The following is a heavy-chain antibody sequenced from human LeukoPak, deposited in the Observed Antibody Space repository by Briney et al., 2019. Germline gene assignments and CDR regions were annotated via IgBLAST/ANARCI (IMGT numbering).Heavy chain of an antibody. D-gene: IGHD5-18*01. CDR1: GFTFSSYY. Sequence: GGSLRLSCAASGFTFSSYYMHWVRQAPGKGLVWVSRINSGGSSTCYADSVKGRFTISRDNAKNTLYLQMNSLRAEDTAVYYCARDLRGYSYGLGHWGQGTLVTVSS. J-gene: IGHJ4*02. CDR2: INSGGSST. CDR3: ARDLRGYSYGLGH. V-gene: IGHV3-74*01.